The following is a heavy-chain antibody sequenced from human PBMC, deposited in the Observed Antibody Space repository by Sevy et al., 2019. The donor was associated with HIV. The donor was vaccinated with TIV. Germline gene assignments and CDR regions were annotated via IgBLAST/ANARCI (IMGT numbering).Heavy chain of an antibody. J-gene: IGHJ5*02. CDR2: IYTTGNI. CDR3: ARHSSPGVAANWFDP. V-gene: IGHV4-61*02. Sequence: SETLSLTCTVSDGSIGSGSYYWSWIRQPAGKGLEWIGRIYTTGNINYNPSLKSRVTMSVDTSKNQFSLELSSVTAADTAVYYCARHSSPGVAANWFDPWGQGTLVTVSS. D-gene: IGHD2-15*01. CDR1: DGSIGSGSYY.